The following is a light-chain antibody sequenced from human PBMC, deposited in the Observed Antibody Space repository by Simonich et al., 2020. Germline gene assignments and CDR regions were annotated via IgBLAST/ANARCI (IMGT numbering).Light chain of an antibody. CDR1: QRVLYSSNNKNY. CDR3: QQYYSTPWT. V-gene: IGKV4-1*01. Sequence: DIVMTQSPDSLAVSLGERATINCKSSQRVLYSSNNKNYFAWYQQKPGQPPKLLIYWASTRESGFPDRISGSGSGTDFTLTISSLQAEDVAVYYCQQYYSTPWTFGQGTKVEIK. J-gene: IGKJ1*01. CDR2: WAS.